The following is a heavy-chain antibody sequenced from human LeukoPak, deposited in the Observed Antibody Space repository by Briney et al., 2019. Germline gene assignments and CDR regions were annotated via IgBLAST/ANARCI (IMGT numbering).Heavy chain of an antibody. CDR1: GYSISSGYY. CDR3: ASCLSVIVGVDHDAFDI. J-gene: IGHJ3*02. V-gene: IGHV4-38-2*01. CDR2: IYHSGRT. Sequence: SETLSPTCAVSGYSISSGYYWGWIRQPPGKGRGWSGSIYHSGRTYYNPSLTSPVTMSADTTKNQFSLKLSSVAAADTAVYYCASCLSVIVGVDHDAFDIWGQGTMVTVSA. D-gene: IGHD3-3*01.